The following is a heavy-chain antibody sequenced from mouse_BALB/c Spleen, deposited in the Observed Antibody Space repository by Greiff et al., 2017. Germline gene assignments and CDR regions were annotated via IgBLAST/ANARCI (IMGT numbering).Heavy chain of an antibody. J-gene: IGHJ2*01. V-gene: IGHV1-7*01. CDR3: ARDLPGGFFDY. CDR2: INPSTGYT. Sequence: VQLQQSGAELAKPGASVKMSCKASGYTFTSYWMHWVKQRPGQGLEWIGYINPSTGYTEYNQKFKDKATLTADKSSSTAYMQLSSLTSEDSAVYYCARDLPGGFFDYWGQGTTLTVSS. D-gene: IGHD5-1*01. CDR1: GYTFTSYW.